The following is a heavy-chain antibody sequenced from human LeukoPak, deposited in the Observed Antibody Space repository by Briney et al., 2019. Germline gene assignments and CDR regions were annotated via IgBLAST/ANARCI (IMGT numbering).Heavy chain of an antibody. D-gene: IGHD2-21*02. V-gene: IGHV3-48*04. Sequence: PGGSLRLSCVGSGFTFSSYSFNWVRQAPGKGLEWVSHISSRSVILYADSVKGRFTISRDNAKNSLYLQMNSLKTEDTAVYYCTVTGKDFDYWGQGTLVTVSS. CDR3: TVTGKDFDY. CDR2: ISSRSVI. J-gene: IGHJ4*02. CDR1: GFTFSSYS.